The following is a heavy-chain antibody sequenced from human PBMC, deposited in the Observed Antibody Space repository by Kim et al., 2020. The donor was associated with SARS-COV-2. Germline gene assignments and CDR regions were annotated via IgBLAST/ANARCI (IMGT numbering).Heavy chain of an antibody. V-gene: IGHV1-18*01. Sequence: KIQGRVTMTTDTSTSTAYMELRSLRSDDTAVYYCARVRAAGTTFFGWFDPWGQGTLVTVSS. CDR3: ARVRAAGTTFFGWFDP. J-gene: IGHJ5*02. D-gene: IGHD1-7*01.